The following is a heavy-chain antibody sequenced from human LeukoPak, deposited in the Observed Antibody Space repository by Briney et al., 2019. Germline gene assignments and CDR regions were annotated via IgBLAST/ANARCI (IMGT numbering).Heavy chain of an antibody. Sequence: GASVKVSCKASGYTFTGYYMHWVRQAPGQGLEWMGWIIAYNGNTNYAQKLQGRVTMTTDTSTSTAYMELSRLRSDDTAVYYCARDTRDGYMSNDAFDIWGQGTMVTVSS. CDR2: IIAYNGNT. CDR1: GYTFTGYY. V-gene: IGHV1-18*04. D-gene: IGHD5-24*01. J-gene: IGHJ3*02. CDR3: ARDTRDGYMSNDAFDI.